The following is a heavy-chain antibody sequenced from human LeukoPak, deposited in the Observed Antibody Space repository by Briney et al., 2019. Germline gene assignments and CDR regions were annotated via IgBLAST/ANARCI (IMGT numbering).Heavy chain of an antibody. CDR2: INYSGST. CDR1: GGSFSGYY. J-gene: IGHJ6*03. Sequence: SETLSPTCAVYGGSFSGYYWSWIRQPPGKGLEWIGEINYSGSTNYNPSLKSRVTISVDTSKNQFSLKLSSVTAADTAVYYCARRSSSSHYPYYYYYYMDVWGKGTTVTVSS. D-gene: IGHD2-2*01. CDR3: ARRSSSSHYPYYYYYYMDV. V-gene: IGHV4-34*01.